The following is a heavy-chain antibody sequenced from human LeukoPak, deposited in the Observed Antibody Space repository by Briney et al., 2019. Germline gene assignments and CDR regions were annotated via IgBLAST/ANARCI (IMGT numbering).Heavy chain of an antibody. V-gene: IGHV3-23*01. D-gene: IGHD3/OR15-3a*01. Sequence: GGSLRLPCAASGFSFSSYAMSWVRQAPGKGLEWVSVIRGSGTDTYYADSVKGRFTISRDNSKSTLYLQMDSLRVEDTAVYYCAKRNDFGSHHVMPADNWGQGTLVTVSS. J-gene: IGHJ4*02. CDR2: IRGSGTDT. CDR3: AKRNDFGSHHVMPADN. CDR1: GFSFSSYA.